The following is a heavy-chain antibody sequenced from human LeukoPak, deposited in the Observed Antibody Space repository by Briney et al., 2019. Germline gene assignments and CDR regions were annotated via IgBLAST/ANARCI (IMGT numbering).Heavy chain of an antibody. D-gene: IGHD3-22*01. V-gene: IGHV1-46*01. Sequence: ASVKVPCKASGYTFTSYYMHWVRQAPGQGLEWMGIINPSGGSTSYAQKFQGRATMTRDTSASTVYMELSSLRSEDTAVYYCARDHYDSSGYYYGDYWGQGTLVTVSS. CDR1: GYTFTSYY. J-gene: IGHJ4*02. CDR2: INPSGGST. CDR3: ARDHYDSSGYYYGDY.